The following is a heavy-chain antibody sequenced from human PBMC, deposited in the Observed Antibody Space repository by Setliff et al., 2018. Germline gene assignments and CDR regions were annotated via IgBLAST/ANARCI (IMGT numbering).Heavy chain of an antibody. Sequence: SETLSLTCTVSGGSISNYYWSWIRQPPGKRLVWIWEIIHSGSTNYNPSLMSRVTISMDTSKNQFSLKVSYVTAAYTAVYYCSRSFSRRYKFLLDYWGQGALVTVSS. CDR2: IIHSGST. V-gene: IGHV4-34*12. CDR1: GGSISNYY. J-gene: IGHJ4*02. D-gene: IGHD3-16*02. CDR3: SRSFSRRYKFLLDY.